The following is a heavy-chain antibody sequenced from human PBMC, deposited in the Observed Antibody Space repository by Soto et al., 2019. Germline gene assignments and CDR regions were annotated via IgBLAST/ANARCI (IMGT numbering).Heavy chain of an antibody. CDR2: ISSGGSTI. CDR3: ARDKSGRWLA. CDR1: GFTFSDHY. J-gene: IGHJ5*02. V-gene: IGHV3-11*01. D-gene: IGHD6-19*01. Sequence: KPGGSLRLSCAASGFTFSDHYMTWIRQAPGKGLEWVSYISSGGSTIYYADSVKGRFTISRDNTKNSLYLQMDSLRAEDTAVYYCARDKSGRWLAWGQGTLVTVSS.